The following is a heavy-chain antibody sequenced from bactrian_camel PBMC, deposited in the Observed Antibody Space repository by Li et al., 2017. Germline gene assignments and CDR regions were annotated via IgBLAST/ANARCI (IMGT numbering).Heavy chain of an antibody. J-gene: IGHJ4*01. CDR3: AADLARYCGAFSGFFARAS. V-gene: IGHV3S53*01. CDR1: GATQDIGC. D-gene: IGHD2*01. CDR2: IDSDGIT. Sequence: VQLVESGGGSVQAGGSLRLSCAASGATQDIGCMGWFRQVPGLEREGIGSIDSDGITTYADSLKARFTISRDNAKSTLYLQMNNLKPEDTAMYYCAADLARYCGAFSGFFARASWGQGTQVTVS.